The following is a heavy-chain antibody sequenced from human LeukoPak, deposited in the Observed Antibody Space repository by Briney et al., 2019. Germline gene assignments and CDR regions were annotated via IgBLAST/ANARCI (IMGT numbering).Heavy chain of an antibody. V-gene: IGHV3-23*01. D-gene: IGHD3-3*01. CDR1: GFTFSTYA. Sequence: GGSLRLSCAASGFTFSTYAMSWDRQAPGKGLEWVSAISDGGDSTYYADSVKGRFTISRDNSGNTLSLQMNSLRADDTAIYYCAKDFWSGYPPFDYWGQGTLVTVSS. CDR3: AKDFWSGYPPFDY. CDR2: ISDGGDST. J-gene: IGHJ4*02.